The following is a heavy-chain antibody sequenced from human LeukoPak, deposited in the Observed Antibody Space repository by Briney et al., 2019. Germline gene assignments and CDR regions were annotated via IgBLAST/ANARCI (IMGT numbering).Heavy chain of an antibody. CDR1: NGSISTYY. J-gene: IGHJ4*02. CDR2: IYYSGSP. D-gene: IGHD2-15*01. CDR3: TRSFYCSGGSCSRGVDY. Sequence: SETLSLTCTVSNGSISTYYWTWIRQPPGKGLEWIGYIYYSGSPNYNPSLKSRVTISLDTSKNQFSLKLNSVTAADTAVYYCTRSFYCSGGSCSRGVDYWGQGTLVTVSS. V-gene: IGHV4-59*08.